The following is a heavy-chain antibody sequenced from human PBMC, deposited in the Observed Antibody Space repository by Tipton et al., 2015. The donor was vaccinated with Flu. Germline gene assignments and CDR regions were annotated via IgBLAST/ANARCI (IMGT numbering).Heavy chain of an antibody. CDR2: INPNSGGT. CDR3: ARSIVVVPAARTYEYYCMDV. Sequence: QLVQSGAEVKKPGASVKVSCKASGYTFTGYYMHWVRQAPGQGLEWMGWINPNSGGTNYAQKFQGWVTMTRDTSISTAYMELSRLRSDDTAVYYCARSIVVVPAARTYEYYCMDVCGQGTTVTVSS. J-gene: IGHJ6*02. CDR1: GYTFTGYY. V-gene: IGHV1-2*04. D-gene: IGHD2-2*01.